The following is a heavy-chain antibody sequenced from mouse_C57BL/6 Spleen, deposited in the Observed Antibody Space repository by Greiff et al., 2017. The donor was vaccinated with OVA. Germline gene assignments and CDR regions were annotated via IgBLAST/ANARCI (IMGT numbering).Heavy chain of an antibody. CDR1: GFSFNTYA. D-gene: IGHD4-1*01. CDR3: VRQNWAHWYFDV. V-gene: IGHV10-1*01. J-gene: IGHJ1*03. CDR2: IRSKSNNYAT. Sequence: EVQLVESGGGLVQPKGSLKLSCAASGFSFNTYAMNWVRQAPGKGLEWVARIRSKSNNYATYYADSVKDRFTISRDDSESMLYLQMNNLKTEDTAMYYCVRQNWAHWYFDVWGTGTTVTVSS.